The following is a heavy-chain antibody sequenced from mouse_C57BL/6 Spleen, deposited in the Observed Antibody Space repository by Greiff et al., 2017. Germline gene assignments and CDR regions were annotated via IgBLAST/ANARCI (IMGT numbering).Heavy chain of an antibody. J-gene: IGHJ2*01. V-gene: IGHV1-15*01. CDR1: GYTFTDYE. CDR3: TRSGGNYEGYFDY. Sequence: VQVVESGAELVRPGASVTLSCKASGYTFTDYEMPWVKQTPVHGLEWIGAIDPETGGTAYNQKFKGKSILTADKSSSTAYMELRSLTSEDSAVYYCTRSGGNYEGYFDYWGQGTTLTVSS. D-gene: IGHD2-1*01. CDR2: IDPETGGT.